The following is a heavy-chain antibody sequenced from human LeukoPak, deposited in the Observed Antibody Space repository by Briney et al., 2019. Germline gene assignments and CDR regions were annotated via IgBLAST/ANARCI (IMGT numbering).Heavy chain of an antibody. CDR2: INPNSGGT. J-gene: IGHJ3*02. V-gene: IGHV1-2*06. Sequence: GASVKVSCKASGYTFTGYYMHWVRQAPGQGLEWMGRINPNSGGTNYAQKFQGRVTMTRDTSISTAYMELSRLRPDDTAVYYCARAVTDYDILTGYYLNAFDIWGQGTMVTVSS. CDR3: ARAVTDYDILTGYYLNAFDI. D-gene: IGHD3-9*01. CDR1: GYTFTGYY.